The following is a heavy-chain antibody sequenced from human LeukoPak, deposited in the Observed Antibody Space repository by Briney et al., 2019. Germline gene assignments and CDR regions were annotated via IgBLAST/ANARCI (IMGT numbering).Heavy chain of an antibody. V-gene: IGHV4-39*07. CDR2: IYYSGST. J-gene: IGHJ3*02. Sequence: SETLSLTCTVSGGSISSSSYYWGWIRQPPGKGLEWIGSIYYSGSTYYNPSLKSRVTISVDTSKNQFSLKLSSVTAADTAVYYCARRPLDFTKGAFDIWGQGTMVTVSS. CDR1: GGSISSSSYY. CDR3: ARRPLDFTKGAFDI. D-gene: IGHD3-3*01.